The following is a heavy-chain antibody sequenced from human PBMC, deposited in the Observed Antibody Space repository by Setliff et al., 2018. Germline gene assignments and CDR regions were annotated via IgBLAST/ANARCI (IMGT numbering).Heavy chain of an antibody. CDR1: GYGFTSHY. Sequence: ASVKVSCKTSGYGFTSHYCHWLRQAPGQGLEWMGIVNPSGGKTTLSQKFQGRVSMTADASTATVYMELHSLTSEDTAIYYCARAPWGDDYDSLYTWFDPWGQGSLVTVSS. J-gene: IGHJ5*02. CDR2: VNPSGGKT. CDR3: ARAPWGDDYDSLYTWFDP. D-gene: IGHD3-22*01. V-gene: IGHV1-46*01.